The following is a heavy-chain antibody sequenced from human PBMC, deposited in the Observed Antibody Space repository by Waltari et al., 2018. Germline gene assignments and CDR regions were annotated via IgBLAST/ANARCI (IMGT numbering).Heavy chain of an antibody. CDR2: ISGSGGST. CDR1: GFTFSSYA. J-gene: IGHJ4*02. V-gene: IGHV3-23*01. CDR3: AKDSDSSGWPYYFDY. Sequence: EVQLLESGGGLVQPGGSLRLSCAASGFTFSSYAMSWVRQAPGKGLEWVSAISGSGGSTYYADSVKGRFTISRDKSKNTLYLQMNSLRAEDTAVYYCAKDSDSSGWPYYFDYWGQGTLVTVSS. D-gene: IGHD6-19*01.